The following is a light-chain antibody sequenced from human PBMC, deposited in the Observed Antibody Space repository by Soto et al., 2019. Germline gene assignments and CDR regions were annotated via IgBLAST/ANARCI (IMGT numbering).Light chain of an antibody. Sequence: EIVLTQSPGTLSLSPGERATLSCRASQSVRSNYLGWYQQKPGQAPRLLIYGASSRATGIPDRFSGSGSGTDFTLTISRLEPEDFSAYYCQQYGRSPYTFGQGTKLEIK. CDR1: QSVRSNY. CDR3: QQYGRSPYT. CDR2: GAS. V-gene: IGKV3-20*01. J-gene: IGKJ2*01.